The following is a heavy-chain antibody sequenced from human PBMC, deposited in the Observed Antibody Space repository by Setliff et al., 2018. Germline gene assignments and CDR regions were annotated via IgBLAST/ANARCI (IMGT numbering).Heavy chain of an antibody. CDR1: GDSLSDYY. V-gene: IGHV4-34*01. CDR3: ASPRRDDLDSPFDAFDI. Sequence: PSETLSLTCAVYGDSLSDYYWSWIRQAPGKGPEWIEEINHRGSTNYSPSLESRVTMSRDTSKNQFSLRLTSAAAADTAVYYCASPRRDDLDSPFDAFDIWGQGTMVTVSS. D-gene: IGHD3-3*01. J-gene: IGHJ3*02. CDR2: INHRGST.